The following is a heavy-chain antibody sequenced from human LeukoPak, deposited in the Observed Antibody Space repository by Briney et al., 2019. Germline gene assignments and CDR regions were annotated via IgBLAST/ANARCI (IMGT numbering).Heavy chain of an antibody. D-gene: IGHD3-10*01. CDR2: IHTDGST. Sequence: GGSLRLSCAASGFTVRSNYMTWVRQAPGKGLEWVSIIHTDGSTFYADSVKGRFTISRDNSKNTADLQINSLRAGDTAVYYCARVRITMVRGSNSFYYLDVWGKGTTVTVSS. CDR3: ARVRITMVRGSNSFYYLDV. J-gene: IGHJ6*03. CDR1: GFTVRSNY. V-gene: IGHV3-53*01.